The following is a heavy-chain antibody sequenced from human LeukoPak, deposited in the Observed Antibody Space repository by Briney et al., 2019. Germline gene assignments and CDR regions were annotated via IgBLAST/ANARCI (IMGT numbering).Heavy chain of an antibody. J-gene: IGHJ4*02. CDR2: ISSSSSYI. D-gene: IGHD1-26*01. Sequence: GRSLRLSCAASGFTFSSYSMNWVRQAPGKGLEWVSSISSSSSYIYYADSVKGRFTISRDNAKNSLYLQMNSLRAEDTAVYYCARISGSYLDYWGQGTLVTVSS. V-gene: IGHV3-21*01. CDR3: ARISGSYLDY. CDR1: GFTFSSYS.